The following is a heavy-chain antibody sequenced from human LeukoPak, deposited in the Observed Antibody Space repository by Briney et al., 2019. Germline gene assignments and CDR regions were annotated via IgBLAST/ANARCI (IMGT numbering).Heavy chain of an antibody. CDR3: ARKWAKTVDY. V-gene: IGHV5-10-1*01. J-gene: IGHJ4*02. CDR2: IDPSDSYT. Sequence: GESLKISCKGSGYSFTSYWISWVRQMPGKGLEWMGRIDPSDSYTNYSPSFQGHVTISADKSISTAYLQWSSLKASDTAVYYCARKWAKTVDYWGQGTLVTVSS. D-gene: IGHD1-26*01. CDR1: GYSFTSYW.